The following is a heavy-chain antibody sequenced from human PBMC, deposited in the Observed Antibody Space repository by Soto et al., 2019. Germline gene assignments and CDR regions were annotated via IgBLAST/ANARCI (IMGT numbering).Heavy chain of an antibody. CDR2: ISYDGSNK. D-gene: IGHD3-10*01. V-gene: IGHV3-30-3*01. CDR3: ARDRHGSGSYPHFDY. CDR1: GFTFSSYA. Sequence: GGSLRLSCAASGFTFSSYAMHWVRQAPGKGLEWVAVISYDGSNKYYADSVKGRFTISRDNSKNTLYLQMNSLRAEDTAVYYCARDRHGSGSYPHFDYWGQGTLVTISS. J-gene: IGHJ4*02.